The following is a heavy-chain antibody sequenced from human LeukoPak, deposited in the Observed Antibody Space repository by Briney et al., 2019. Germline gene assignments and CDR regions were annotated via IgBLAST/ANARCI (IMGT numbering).Heavy chain of an antibody. Sequence: ASVKVSCKASGYTFTSYYMHWVRQAPGQGLEWMGRINPNSGGTNYAQKFQGRVTMTRDTSISTAYMELSRLRSDDTAVYYCAGLNSGYDLDGEFDYWGQGTLVTVSS. CDR1: GYTFTSYY. CDR3: AGLNSGYDLDGEFDY. V-gene: IGHV1-2*06. D-gene: IGHD5-12*01. CDR2: INPNSGGT. J-gene: IGHJ4*02.